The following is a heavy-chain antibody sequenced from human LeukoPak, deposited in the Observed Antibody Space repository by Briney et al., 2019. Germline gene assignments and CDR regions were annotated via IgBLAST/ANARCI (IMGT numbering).Heavy chain of an antibody. J-gene: IGHJ4*02. CDR3: ARDSRSARYNYYYDSSGYFDY. Sequence: ASVKVSCKASGGTFSSYAISWVRQAPGQGLEWMGWISAYNGNTNYAQKLQGRVTMTTDTSTSTAYMELRSLRSDDTAVYYCARDSRSARYNYYYDSSGYFDYWGQGTLVTVSS. CDR1: GGTFSSYA. CDR2: ISAYNGNT. V-gene: IGHV1-18*01. D-gene: IGHD3-22*01.